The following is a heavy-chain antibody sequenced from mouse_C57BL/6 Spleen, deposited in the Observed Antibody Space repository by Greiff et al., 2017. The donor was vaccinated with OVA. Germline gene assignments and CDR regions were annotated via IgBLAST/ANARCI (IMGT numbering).Heavy chain of an antibody. V-gene: IGHV1-69*01. CDR3: ARSGDYYYFDY. Sequence: VQLQQSGAELVMPGASVKLSCKASGYTFTSYWMHWVKQRPGQGLEWIGEIDPSDSYTNYNQKFKGKSTLTVDKSSSTAYMQLSSLTSEDSAVYYCARSGDYYYFDYWGQGTTLTVSS. D-gene: IGHD1-1*01. J-gene: IGHJ2*01. CDR1: GYTFTSYW. CDR2: IDPSDSYT.